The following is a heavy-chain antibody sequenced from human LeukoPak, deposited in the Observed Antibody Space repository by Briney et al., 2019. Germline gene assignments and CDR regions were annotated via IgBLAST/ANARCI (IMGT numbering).Heavy chain of an antibody. J-gene: IGHJ3*02. CDR3: ARGFTIFGVVNDAFDI. Sequence: GGSLRLSCAASEFTFSSYWMHWVRQAPGKGLVRVSRIDSDGSSTGYADSVKGRFIISRDNAKNTLYLQMNSLRAEDTAVYYCARGFTIFGVVNDAFDIWGQGTMVTVSS. CDR1: EFTFSSYW. V-gene: IGHV3-74*01. D-gene: IGHD3-3*01. CDR2: IDSDGSST.